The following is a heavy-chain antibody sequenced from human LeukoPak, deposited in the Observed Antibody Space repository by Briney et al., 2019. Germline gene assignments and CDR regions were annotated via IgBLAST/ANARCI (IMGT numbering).Heavy chain of an antibody. CDR3: AKAPVTKGGVDY. V-gene: IGHV3-23*01. J-gene: IGHJ4*02. D-gene: IGHD4-11*01. CDR1: GFIFSTYA. CDR2: ISGSGGST. Sequence: LSGGSLRLSCAASGFIFSTYAMTWVRQAPGRGLQWVSTISGSGGSTYYADSVKGRFTISRDNSKNTLYLQMNSLRAEDTAVYYCAKAPVTKGGVDYWGQGTLVTVSS.